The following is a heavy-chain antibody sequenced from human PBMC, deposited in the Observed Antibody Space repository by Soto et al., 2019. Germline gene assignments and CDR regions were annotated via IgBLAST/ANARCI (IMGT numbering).Heavy chain of an antibody. Sequence: EVQLVESGGGLVQPGGSLRLSCAASGFTFSTYWMTWVRQAPGKGLEWVANIKQDGSEKHYVDSVKGRFSISRDNAKNSLYLQMNSLRDEDTAVYYCARVKFRGYDYWGQGTLVTVSS. CDR3: ARVKFRGYDY. D-gene: IGHD5-12*01. CDR1: GFTFSTYW. CDR2: IKQDGSEK. J-gene: IGHJ4*02. V-gene: IGHV3-7*01.